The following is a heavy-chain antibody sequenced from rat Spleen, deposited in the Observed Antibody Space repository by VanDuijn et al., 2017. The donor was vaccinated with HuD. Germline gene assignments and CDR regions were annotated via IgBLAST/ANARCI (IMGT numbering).Heavy chain of an antibody. CDR2: ISPDGGST. CDR3: ARHMYTTDYSFDY. J-gene: IGHJ2*01. D-gene: IGHD1-6*01. CDR1: GFTFSKYW. Sequence: EVQLVESGGGLVQPGRSLKLSCVASGFTFSKYWMNWIRQAPGEGLEWISSISPDGGSTYYPDSVKGRFTISRDNAKSTLYLQMDSLRSEDTATYYCARHMYTTDYSFDYWGQGVMVTVSS. V-gene: IGHV5-31*01.